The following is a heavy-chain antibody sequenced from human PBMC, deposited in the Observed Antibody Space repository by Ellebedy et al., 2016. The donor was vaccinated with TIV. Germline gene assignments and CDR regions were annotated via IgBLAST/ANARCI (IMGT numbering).Heavy chain of an antibody. J-gene: IGHJ6*02. CDR1: GGTFSSYA. Sequence: SVKVSCXASGGTFSSYAISWVRQAPGQGLEWMGGIIPIFGTANYAQKFQERVIITRDMSTSTAYMELSSLRSEDTAVYYCAADSNEYCSGGSCYLVLYYYGMDVWGQGTTVTVSS. CDR3: AADSNEYCSGGSCYLVLYYYGMDV. V-gene: IGHV1-69*05. D-gene: IGHD2-15*01. CDR2: IIPIFGTA.